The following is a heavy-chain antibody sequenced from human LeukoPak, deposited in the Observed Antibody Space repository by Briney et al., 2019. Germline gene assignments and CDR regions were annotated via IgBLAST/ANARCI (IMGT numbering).Heavy chain of an antibody. Sequence: SETLSLTCAVYGGSFSGYYWSWIRQPPGKGLEWIGEINHSGSTNYNPSLKSRVTISVDTSKNQFSLKLSSVTAADTAVYYCARGDPQFPFGPNYYYYYGMDVWGQGTTVTVSS. CDR3: ARGDPQFPFGPNYYYYYGMDV. CDR1: GGSFSGYY. CDR2: INHSGST. J-gene: IGHJ6*02. V-gene: IGHV4-34*01. D-gene: IGHD3-16*01.